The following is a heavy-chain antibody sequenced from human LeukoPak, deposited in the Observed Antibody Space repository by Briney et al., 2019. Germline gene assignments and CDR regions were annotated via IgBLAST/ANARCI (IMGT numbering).Heavy chain of an antibody. CDR2: ISYDGSNK. V-gene: IGHV3-30*04. J-gene: IGHJ4*02. CDR3: ARVPRGENYFDY. Sequence: GGSLRLSCAASGFTFSSYAMHWVRQAPGKGLEWVAVISYDGSNKYYADSVKGRFTISRDNSKNTLYLQMNSLRAEDTAVYYCARVPRGENYFDYWGQGTLVTVSS. CDR1: GFTFSSYA. D-gene: IGHD2-21*01.